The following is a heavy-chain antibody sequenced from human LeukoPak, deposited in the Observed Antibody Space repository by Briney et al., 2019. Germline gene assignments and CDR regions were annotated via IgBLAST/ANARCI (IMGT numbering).Heavy chain of an antibody. Sequence: WASVKVSCKASGYTFTGYYMHWVRQAPGQGLEWMGWINPNSGGTNYAQKFQGRVTMTRDTSISTAYMELSRLRSDDTAVYYCARDDRMITFGGAYNWFDPWGQGTLVTVSS. CDR3: ARDDRMITFGGAYNWFDP. CDR1: GYTFTGYY. J-gene: IGHJ5*02. D-gene: IGHD3-16*01. CDR2: INPNSGGT. V-gene: IGHV1-2*02.